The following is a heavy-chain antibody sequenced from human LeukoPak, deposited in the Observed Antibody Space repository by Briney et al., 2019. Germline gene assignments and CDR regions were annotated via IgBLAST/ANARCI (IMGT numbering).Heavy chain of an antibody. CDR2: INPNSGGT. D-gene: IGHD6-6*01. CDR3: ARKYSSWGYFDY. J-gene: IGHJ4*02. CDR1: GYTFTGYY. V-gene: IGHV1-2*02. Sequence: ASVKVSCKASGYTFTGYYMHWVRQAPAQGLEWVGWINPNSGGTNYAQKFQGRVTMTRDTSISTAYMELSRLRSDDTAVYYCARKYSSWGYFDYWGQGTLITVSS.